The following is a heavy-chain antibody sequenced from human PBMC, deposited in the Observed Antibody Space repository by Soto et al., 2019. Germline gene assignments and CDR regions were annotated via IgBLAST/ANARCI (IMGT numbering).Heavy chain of an antibody. Sequence: PGESLKISCKGSGYSFTSYWIGWVRQMPGKGLEWMGIIYPGDSDTRYSPSFQGQVTISADKSISTAYLQWSSLKASDTAMYYCARVIRIYDYIWGSYRYAGSGHAFDIWGQGTMVTVSS. D-gene: IGHD3-16*02. CDR1: GYSFTSYW. J-gene: IGHJ3*02. CDR3: ARVIRIYDYIWGSYRYAGSGHAFDI. V-gene: IGHV5-51*01. CDR2: IYPGDSDT.